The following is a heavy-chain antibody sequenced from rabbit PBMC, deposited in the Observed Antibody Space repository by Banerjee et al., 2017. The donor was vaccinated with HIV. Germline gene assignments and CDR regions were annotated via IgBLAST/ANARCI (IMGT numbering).Heavy chain of an antibody. D-gene: IGHD4-1*01. J-gene: IGHJ4*01. CDR3: ARDLAGVIGWNFGL. V-gene: IGHV1S45*01. CDR2: INSNTGNT. Sequence: QEQLEESGGDLVKPGASLTLTCTASGSDISGYSISWVRQAPGKGLEWIACINSNTGNTVYASWAKGPFPISKTASTTVTLQMTSLTAADTATYFCARDLAGVIGWNFGLWGQGTLVTV. CDR1: GSDISGYS.